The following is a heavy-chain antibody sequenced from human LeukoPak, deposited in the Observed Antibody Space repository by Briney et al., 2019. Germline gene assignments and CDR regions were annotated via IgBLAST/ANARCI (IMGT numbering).Heavy chain of an antibody. Sequence: PGGSLRLSCAASGFTFGNYAMHWVRQAPGMGLEWVSGISWNSGHIGYADSVEGRFTISRDNAKNSLYLQMNSLRAEDTAVYYCARVRAHYYENSGYLAISGAFDIWGQGTMVTVSS. V-gene: IGHV3-9*01. J-gene: IGHJ3*02. CDR1: GFTFGNYA. CDR3: ARVRAHYYENSGYLAISGAFDI. CDR2: ISWNSGHI. D-gene: IGHD3-22*01.